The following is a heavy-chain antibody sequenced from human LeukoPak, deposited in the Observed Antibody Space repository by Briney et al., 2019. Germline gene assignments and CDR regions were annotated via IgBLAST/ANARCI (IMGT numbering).Heavy chain of an antibody. CDR2: INPSGGST. CDR1: AYTFTSYY. V-gene: IGHV1-46*01. CDR3: ARGGQTTVVTSYYYYMDV. J-gene: IGHJ6*03. D-gene: IGHD4-23*01. Sequence: ASVKVSCKASAYTFTSYYMHWVRQAPGQGLEWMGIINPSGGSTSYAQKFQGRVTMTRDTSTSTVYMELSSLRSEDTAVYYCARGGQTTVVTSYYYYMDVWGKGTTVTVSS.